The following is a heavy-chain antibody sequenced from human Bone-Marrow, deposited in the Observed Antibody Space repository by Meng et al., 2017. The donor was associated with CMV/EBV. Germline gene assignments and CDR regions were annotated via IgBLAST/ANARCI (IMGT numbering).Heavy chain of an antibody. V-gene: IGHV1-69*05. CDR2: IIPIFGTA. J-gene: IGHJ4*02. CDR1: GGTFSSYA. Sequence: SVKVSCKASGGTFSSYAISWVRQAPGQGLEWMGGIIPIFGTANYAQKFQGRVTITTDESTSTAYMELSSLRSEDTAVYYCARGGHYDFWSGYYTSPFDYWAQGTLVTVSS. D-gene: IGHD3-3*01. CDR3: ARGGHYDFWSGYYTSPFDY.